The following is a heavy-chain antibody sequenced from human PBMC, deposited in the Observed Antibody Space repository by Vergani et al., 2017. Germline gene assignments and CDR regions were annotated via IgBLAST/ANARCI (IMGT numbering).Heavy chain of an antibody. J-gene: IGHJ5*02. D-gene: IGHD3-16*01. CDR3: ARDSGGYVWGGYEAWFDP. V-gene: IGHV4-31*03. Sequence: QVQLQESGPGLVKPSQTLSLTCSVSGDSISSGVYYWNWIRQHPGKGLEWIGYIYSTGSTHHNPSLRRRINMSVDTSKNQFSLKLNSVTAADTAMYYCARDSGGYVWGGYEAWFDPWGQGTLVTVSS. CDR2: IYSTGST. CDR1: GDSISSGVYY.